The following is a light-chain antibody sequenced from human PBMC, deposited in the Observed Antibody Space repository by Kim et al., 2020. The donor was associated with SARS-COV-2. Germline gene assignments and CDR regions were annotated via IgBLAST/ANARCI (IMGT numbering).Light chain of an antibody. V-gene: IGLV7-46*01. CDR2: DTN. Sequence: PGGTVTLPCASSPGAVTSGHFPYWFQQKPGQVPTTLIYDTNNFHSWTPARFSGSLLGGKAALTLSGAQPEDEAEYYCLLFYSGVRVFGGGTQLTVL. CDR3: LLFYSGVRV. J-gene: IGLJ2*01. CDR1: PGAVTSGHF.